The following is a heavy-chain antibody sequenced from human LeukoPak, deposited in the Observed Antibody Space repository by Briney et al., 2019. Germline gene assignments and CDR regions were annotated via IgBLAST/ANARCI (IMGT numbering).Heavy chain of an antibody. CDR2: ISYDGTNK. CDR1: GFTFSAYV. D-gene: IGHD6-19*01. J-gene: IGHJ4*02. CDR3: AKEITRPNRAVAGLNY. V-gene: IGHV3-30*18. Sequence: GRSLRLSCAASGFTFSAYVMHWVRQAPGKGLEWVAIISYDGTNKYYADSVKGRFTISRDNSKNTLYLQMNSLRAEDTAVYYCAKEITRPNRAVAGLNYWGQGTLVTVSS.